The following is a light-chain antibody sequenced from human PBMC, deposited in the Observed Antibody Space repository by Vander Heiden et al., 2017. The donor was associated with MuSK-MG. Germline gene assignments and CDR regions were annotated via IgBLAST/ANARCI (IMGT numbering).Light chain of an antibody. J-gene: IGKJ4*01. CDR2: DAS. Sequence: DIQMTQSPSSLSASVGDRVTITCQASQDISNYLNWYQQKPGKAPKLLIYDASNLETPVPSRFSRSGPGTDFTFTMSSLHPEHIATYYCQQDDTLPLTFGGWTKVELK. CDR3: QQDDTLPLT. V-gene: IGKV1-33*01. CDR1: QDISNY.